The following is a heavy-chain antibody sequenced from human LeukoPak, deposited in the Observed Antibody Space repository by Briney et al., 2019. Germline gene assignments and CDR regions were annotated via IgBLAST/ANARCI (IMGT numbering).Heavy chain of an antibody. Sequence: GASVKVSCKASGYTFTGYYMHWVRQAPGQGLEWMGWINPNSGGTNYARKFQGRVTMTRDTSISTAYMELSRLRSDDTAVYYCARAKLERRGGMDVWGQGTTVTVSS. CDR1: GYTFTGYY. CDR3: ARAKLERRGGMDV. J-gene: IGHJ6*02. D-gene: IGHD1-1*01. CDR2: INPNSGGT. V-gene: IGHV1-2*02.